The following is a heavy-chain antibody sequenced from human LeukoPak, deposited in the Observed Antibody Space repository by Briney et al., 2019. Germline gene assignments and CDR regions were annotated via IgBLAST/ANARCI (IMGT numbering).Heavy chain of an antibody. J-gene: IGHJ6*02. V-gene: IGHV3-66*01. Sequence: GGSLRLSCAASGFTVSSDYMSWVRQAPGKGLEWVSTIYRGDSTYYADSVKGRFTISRDNSKNTLYLQLNSLRAEDTAVYYCARDPGLPNGMAVWGQRTTVTVSS. CDR3: ARDPGLPNGMAV. CDR2: IYRGDST. CDR1: GFTVSSDY.